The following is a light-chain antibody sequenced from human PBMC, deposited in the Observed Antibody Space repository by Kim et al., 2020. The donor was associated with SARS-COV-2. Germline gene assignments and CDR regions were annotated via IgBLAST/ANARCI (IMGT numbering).Light chain of an antibody. V-gene: IGLV2-14*04. J-gene: IGLJ1*01. Sequence: GQSITIACTGTSSDVGGYNHVSWYQQHPGNAPKLIIYDVGRQPSGVSSRFSGSKSGNTAYLTISGLQAEDEADYHCSSFTSSFNYVFGTGTKVTVL. CDR3: SSFTSSFNYV. CDR1: SSDVGGYNH. CDR2: DVG.